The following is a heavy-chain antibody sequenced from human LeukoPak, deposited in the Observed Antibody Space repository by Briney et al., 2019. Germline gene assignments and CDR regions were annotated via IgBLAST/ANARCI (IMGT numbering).Heavy chain of an antibody. CDR2: INSDGSST. Sequence: GGSLRLSCAASGFTFSSYWMHWVRQAPGKGLVWVSRINSDGSSTSYADSVKGRFTISRDNARNTLYLQMNSLRADDTAVYYCARVQGHPPNGLDIWGQGTMVTASS. D-gene: IGHD2-8*01. CDR1: GFTFSSYW. J-gene: IGHJ3*02. CDR3: ARVQGHPPNGLDI. V-gene: IGHV3-74*01.